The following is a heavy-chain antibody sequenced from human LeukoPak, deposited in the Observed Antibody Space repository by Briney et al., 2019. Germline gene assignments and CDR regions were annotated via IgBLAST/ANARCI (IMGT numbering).Heavy chain of an antibody. Sequence: PGGSLRLSCAASGFTFSSYAMSWVRQAPGKGLEWVPAISGSGGSTYYADSVKGRFTISRDNSKNTLYLQMNSLRAEDTAVYYCAKPGIVATMPFDYWGQGTLVTVSS. J-gene: IGHJ4*02. CDR3: AKPGIVATMPFDY. CDR1: GFTFSSYA. CDR2: ISGSGGST. V-gene: IGHV3-23*01. D-gene: IGHD5-12*01.